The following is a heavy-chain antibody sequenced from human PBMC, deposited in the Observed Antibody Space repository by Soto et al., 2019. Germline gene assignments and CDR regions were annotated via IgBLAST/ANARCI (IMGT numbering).Heavy chain of an antibody. D-gene: IGHD1-1*01. CDR3: ARGSWDDVSGHYYMDV. J-gene: IGHJ6*03. CDR1: GDSVSSNSAA. CDR2: TYYRSKWYS. Sequence: QVQLQQSGPGLVKPSQTLSLTCDISGDSVSSNSAAWNWIRQTPSRGLEWLGRTYYRSKWYSNYAISLKSRVTVIPDTFKNQFSLQLNSVTPEDTAVYYCARGSWDDVSGHYYMDVWGKGTTVTVSS. V-gene: IGHV6-1*01.